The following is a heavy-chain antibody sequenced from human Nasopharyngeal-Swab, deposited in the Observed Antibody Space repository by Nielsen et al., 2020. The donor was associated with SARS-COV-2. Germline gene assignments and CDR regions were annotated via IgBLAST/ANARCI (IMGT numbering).Heavy chain of an antibody. V-gene: IGHV3-53*01. D-gene: IGHD3-10*01. CDR1: GFTFSSYA. CDR2: IYSGGST. J-gene: IGHJ5*02. CDR3: ARGGSPYNWFDH. Sequence: GESLKISCAASGFTFSSYAMSWVRQAPGKGLEWVSVIYSGGSTYYADSVKGRFTISRDISKNTLYLQMNSLRAEDTALYYCARGGSPYNWFDHWGQGTLVTVSS.